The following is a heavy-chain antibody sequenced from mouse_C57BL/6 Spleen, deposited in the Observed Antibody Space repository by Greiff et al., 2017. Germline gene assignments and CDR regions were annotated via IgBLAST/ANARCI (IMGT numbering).Heavy chain of an antibody. D-gene: IGHD1-1*01. CDR3: ARALHYGSSYWFAY. J-gene: IGHJ3*01. CDR2: ISDGGSYT. CDR1: GFTFSSYA. V-gene: IGHV5-4*03. Sequence: DVMLVESGGGLVKPGGSLKLSCAASGFTFSSYAMSWVRQTPEKRLEWVATISDGGSYTYYPDNVKGRFTISRDNAKNNLYLQMSHLKSEDTAMYYCARALHYGSSYWFAYWGQGTLVTVSA.